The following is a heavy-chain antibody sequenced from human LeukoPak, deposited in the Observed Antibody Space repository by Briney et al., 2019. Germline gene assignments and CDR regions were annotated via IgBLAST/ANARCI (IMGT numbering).Heavy chain of an antibody. CDR1: GFTFNNYA. Sequence: LSGGSLRLSCAASGFTFNNYAMSWVRQAPGKGLEWVSGITATGGATYYADSVKGRFTISRDNSKNTLYLQMNTLGAEDTALYYCASSKFSVYFFDWWGQGTLVTVSS. J-gene: IGHJ4*02. V-gene: IGHV3-23*01. CDR2: ITATGGAT. D-gene: IGHD4-11*01. CDR3: ASSKFSVYFFDW.